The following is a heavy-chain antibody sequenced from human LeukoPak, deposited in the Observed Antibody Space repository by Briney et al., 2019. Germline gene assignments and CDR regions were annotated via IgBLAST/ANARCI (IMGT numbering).Heavy chain of an antibody. V-gene: IGHV3-74*01. CDR3: ASAYTYVRLGDH. J-gene: IGHJ4*02. Sequence: GGSLRLSCAVSGFSFSNYWMHWVRHAPGKGLVWVARTNLHGTTVDYADSVKGRFTISRDNAKNTLFLQMNSLRAEDTAVYYCASAYTYVRLGDHWGQGTLVTVSS. CDR1: GFSFSNYW. D-gene: IGHD3-16*01. CDR2: TNLHGTTV.